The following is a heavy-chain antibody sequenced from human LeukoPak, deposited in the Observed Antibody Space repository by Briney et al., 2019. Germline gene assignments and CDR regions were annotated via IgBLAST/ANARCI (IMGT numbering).Heavy chain of an antibody. CDR3: ARALYSSSVLDY. J-gene: IGHJ4*02. CDR2: MDPNSGNT. Sequence: GASVKVSCKASGYTFTSYDINWVRQATGQGLEWMGWMDPNSGNTGYAQKFQGRVTITRNTSISTAYMELSSLRSEDTAVYYCARALYSSSVLDYWGQGTLVTVSS. V-gene: IGHV1-8*03. D-gene: IGHD6-6*01. CDR1: GYTFTSYD.